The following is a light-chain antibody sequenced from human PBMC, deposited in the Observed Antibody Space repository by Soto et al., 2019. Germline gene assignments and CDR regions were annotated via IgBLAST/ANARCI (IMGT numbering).Light chain of an antibody. CDR2: FVS. Sequence: EIVLTQSPGTLSLSPGERATLSCRASQSVTSSQLAWYQEKPGQAPRLLIYFVSKRATGIPDRFSGSGSGTDFTLTISRLDPEDSAVYYCLHYFTAPHSFGQGTKLEI. V-gene: IGKV3-20*01. CDR1: QSVTSSQ. J-gene: IGKJ2*03. CDR3: LHYFTAPHS.